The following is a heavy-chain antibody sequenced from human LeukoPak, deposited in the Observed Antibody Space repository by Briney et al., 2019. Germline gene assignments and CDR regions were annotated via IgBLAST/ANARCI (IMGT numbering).Heavy chain of an antibody. Sequence: HTGGSLRLSCAASGFTFTSFWMSWVRQAPGKGLEWVANIKQDGGEIYYVDSVKGRFTISRDNAKNSLYLQMNRLRAEDTAMYYCARQAATMGRYFFDYWGQGNLVTVSS. J-gene: IGHJ4*02. V-gene: IGHV3-7*03. CDR3: ARQAATMGRYFFDY. D-gene: IGHD2-2*01. CDR1: GFTFTSFW. CDR2: IKQDGGEI.